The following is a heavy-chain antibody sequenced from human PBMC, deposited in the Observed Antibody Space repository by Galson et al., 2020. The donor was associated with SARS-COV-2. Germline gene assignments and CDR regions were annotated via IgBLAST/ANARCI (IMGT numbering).Heavy chain of an antibody. Sequence: GESLKISCATSGFTFNNYALHWVRQAPGKGLEWLAVISYEGSKKYYADSLRGRFTISRDPSTNTLYLQMSSLTAEDSAIYYCAKIKNVFWYGEGRGGSDSWGKGTRGTVTS. CDR2: ISYEGSKK. CDR1: GFTFNNYA. CDR3: AKIKNVFWYGEGRGGSDS. D-gene: IGHD3-10*01. J-gene: IGHJ4*02. V-gene: IGHV3-30*04.